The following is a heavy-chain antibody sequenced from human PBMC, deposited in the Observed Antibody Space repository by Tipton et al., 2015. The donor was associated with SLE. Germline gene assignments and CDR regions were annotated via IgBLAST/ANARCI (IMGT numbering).Heavy chain of an antibody. Sequence: TLSLTCTVSGGSISSGGYYWSWIRQHPGKGLEWIGYIYYSGSTYYNPSLKSRVTISVDTSKNQFSLKLSSVTAADTAVYYCASGYSSGWDGGPGAFDIWGQGTMVTVSS. CDR2: IYYSGST. J-gene: IGHJ3*02. CDR1: GGSISSGGYY. CDR3: ASGYSSGWDGGPGAFDI. V-gene: IGHV4-31*03. D-gene: IGHD6-19*01.